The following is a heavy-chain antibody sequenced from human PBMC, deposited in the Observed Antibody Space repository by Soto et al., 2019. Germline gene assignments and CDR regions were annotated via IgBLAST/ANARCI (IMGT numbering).Heavy chain of an antibody. D-gene: IGHD3-3*01. Sequence: SETLSLTCTVSGGSISSGDYYWSWIRQPPGKGLEWIGYIYYSGSTYYNPSLKSRVTISVDTSKNQFSLKLSSVTAADTAVYYCARVGLPASEFDLWGRGTLVTSPQ. J-gene: IGHJ2*01. CDR1: GGSISSGDYY. V-gene: IGHV4-30-4*01. CDR3: ARVGLPASEFDL. CDR2: IYYSGST.